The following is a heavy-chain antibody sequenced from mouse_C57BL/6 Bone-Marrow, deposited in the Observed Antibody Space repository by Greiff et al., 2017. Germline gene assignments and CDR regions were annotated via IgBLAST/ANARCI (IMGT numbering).Heavy chain of an antibody. CDR2: IDPENGDT. Sequence: DVQLQESGAELVRPGASVKLSCTASGFNIKDDYMHWVKQRPEQGLEWIGWIDPENGDTEYASKFQGKATITADTSSNTAYLQLSSLTSEDTAVYYCTTNYYSNYRGFAYWGQGTLVTVSA. J-gene: IGHJ3*01. CDR1: GFNIKDDY. V-gene: IGHV14-4*01. CDR3: TTNYYSNYRGFAY. D-gene: IGHD2-5*01.